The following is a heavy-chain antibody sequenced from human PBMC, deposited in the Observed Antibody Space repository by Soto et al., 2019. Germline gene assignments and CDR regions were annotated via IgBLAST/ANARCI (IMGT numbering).Heavy chain of an antibody. CDR3: ARGGVSTRTFDY. CDR2: IYPSDSDT. D-gene: IGHD3-3*01. J-gene: IGHJ4*02. CDR1: GYNFACYW. V-gene: IGHV5-51*01. Sequence: PGELMKISCNGSGYNFACYWIAWVRQMPGKGLELMGIIYPSDSDTRYRPSFQCQVTISADKSISSAYLQWSSLGASDTAMYYCARGGVSTRTFDYWGQGTPVTGSS.